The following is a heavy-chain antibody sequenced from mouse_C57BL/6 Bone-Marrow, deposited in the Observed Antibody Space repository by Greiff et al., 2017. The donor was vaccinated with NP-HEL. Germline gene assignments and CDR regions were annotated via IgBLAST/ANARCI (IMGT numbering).Heavy chain of an antibody. Sequence: VQLHQPGAELVKPGASVKLSCKASGYTFTSYWMHWVKQRPGHGLEWIGMIHPNSGSTNYNEKFKSKATLTVDKSSSTAYMQLSSLTSEDSAVYYCALLCQKAYWGQGTLVTVSA. J-gene: IGHJ3*01. CDR3: ALLCQKAY. CDR1: GYTFTSYW. V-gene: IGHV1-64*01. D-gene: IGHD1-1*02. CDR2: IHPNSGST.